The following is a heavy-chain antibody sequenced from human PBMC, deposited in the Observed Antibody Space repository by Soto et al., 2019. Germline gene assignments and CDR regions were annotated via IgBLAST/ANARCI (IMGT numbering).Heavy chain of an antibody. Sequence: QVQLVQSGAEVKEPGSSVKVSCKASGGTFSSYAISWVRQAPGQGLEWMGGIIPIFGTANYAQKFQGRVTITADESTRTAYMELSSLRSKDTAVYYCATLLHKSYDILTGYPPPLFDYWGQGTLVTVSS. CDR1: GGTFSSYA. J-gene: IGHJ4*02. V-gene: IGHV1-69*01. CDR3: ATLLHKSYDILTGYPPPLFDY. CDR2: IIPIFGTA. D-gene: IGHD3-9*01.